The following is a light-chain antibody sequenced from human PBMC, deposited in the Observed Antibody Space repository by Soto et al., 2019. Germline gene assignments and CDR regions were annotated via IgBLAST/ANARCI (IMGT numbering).Light chain of an antibody. CDR1: QSISTY. Sequence: IQMTQSPSSLSASVGDRVSITCRASQSISTYLNWYQQKPGKVPRLLIYAASSLQSGVPSRFSGSGSGTDFTLTISSLQPEDFATYYCQQSYTSWWTFGHGTKVDIK. V-gene: IGKV1-39*01. J-gene: IGKJ1*01. CDR3: QQSYTSWWT. CDR2: AAS.